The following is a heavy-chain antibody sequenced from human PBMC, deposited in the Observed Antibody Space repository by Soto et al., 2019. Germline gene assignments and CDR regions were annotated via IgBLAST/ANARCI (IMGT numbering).Heavy chain of an antibody. J-gene: IGHJ4*02. V-gene: IGHV3-15*07. CDR3: TSGLIVVVAASRRAGY. Sequence: EVQLVESGGGLVKPGGSLRLSCAASGFTFDNAWMNWVRQAPGKGLEWVGRIKSKTYGETTDYAAPVKGRFTISRDDSRNTLFLQMNSLTAEDTAMYYCTSGLIVVVAASRRAGYWGQGPLVTVSS. CDR1: GFTFDNAW. D-gene: IGHD2-15*01. CDR2: IKSKTYGETT.